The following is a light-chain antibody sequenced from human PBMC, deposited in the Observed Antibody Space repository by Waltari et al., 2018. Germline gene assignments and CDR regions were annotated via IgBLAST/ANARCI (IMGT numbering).Light chain of an antibody. CDR1: SSNIGSNT. J-gene: IGLJ3*02. V-gene: IGLV1-44*01. Sequence: QSVLTQPPSASGTPGQTVTISFSGDSSNIGSNTVDWYLQLPGTAPKLIIYSNNQRLARVLHRCSGSKSGTSACRAISGLQSEDEANLYWAARDDSLNGVLFGGGTKLTVL. CDR3: AARDDSLNGVL. CDR2: SNN.